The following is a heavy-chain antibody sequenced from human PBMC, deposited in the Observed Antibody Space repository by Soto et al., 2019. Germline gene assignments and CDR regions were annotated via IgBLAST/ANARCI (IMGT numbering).Heavy chain of an antibody. J-gene: IGHJ4*02. V-gene: IGHV3-30*18. CDR2: ISYDGSNK. CDR1: GFTFSSYG. D-gene: IGHD2-8*01. Sequence: GGSLRLSCAASGFTFSSYGMHWVRQAPGKGLEWVAVISYDGSNKYYADSVKGRFTISRDNSKNTLYLQMNSLRAEDTAVYYCAKSPPGSPVLYYYFDYWGQGTLVTVSS. CDR3: AKSPPGSPVLYYYFDY.